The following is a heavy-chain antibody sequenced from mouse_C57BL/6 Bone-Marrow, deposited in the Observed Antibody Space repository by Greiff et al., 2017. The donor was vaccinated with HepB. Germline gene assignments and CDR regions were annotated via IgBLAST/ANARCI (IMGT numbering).Heavy chain of an antibody. J-gene: IGHJ1*03. CDR2: INPNNGGT. V-gene: IGHV1-18*01. CDR1: GYTFTDYN. D-gene: IGHD1-1*01. CDR3: ARITTVVAQWYFDV. Sequence: EVQLQQSGPELVKPGASVKISCKASGYTFTDYNMDWVKQSPGKSLEWIGEINPNNGGTIYNQKFKGQATLTVDKSSSTAYMELRSLTSEDTAVYYCARITTVVAQWYFDVWGTGTTVTVSS.